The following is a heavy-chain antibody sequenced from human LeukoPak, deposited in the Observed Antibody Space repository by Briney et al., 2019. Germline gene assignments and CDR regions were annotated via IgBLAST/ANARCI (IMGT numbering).Heavy chain of an antibody. Sequence: HAGGSLRLSCAASGFTFSTNPMSWVRQAPGKGLEWVSAISPDNTYYADSVKDRLTISRDDSKNTVYLQMNSPRAEDTARYYCVKEHVDRAFTRSFEIWGQGTVVTVSS. J-gene: IGHJ3*02. CDR2: ISPDNT. D-gene: IGHD3-10*01. CDR1: GFTFSTNP. CDR3: VKEHVDRAFTRSFEI. V-gene: IGHV3-23*01.